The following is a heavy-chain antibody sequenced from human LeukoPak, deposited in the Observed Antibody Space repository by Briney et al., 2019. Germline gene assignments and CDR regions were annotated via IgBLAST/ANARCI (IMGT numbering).Heavy chain of an antibody. Sequence: SETLSLTCTVSGGSISSSSYYWGWIRQPPGKGLEWIGSIYYSGSTYYNPSLKSRVTISVDTSKNQFSLKLSSVTAADTAVYFCAGFDYGDAGYWGQGTLVTVSS. V-gene: IGHV4-39*01. CDR1: GGSISSSSYY. CDR2: IYYSGST. CDR3: AGFDYGDAGY. D-gene: IGHD4-17*01. J-gene: IGHJ4*02.